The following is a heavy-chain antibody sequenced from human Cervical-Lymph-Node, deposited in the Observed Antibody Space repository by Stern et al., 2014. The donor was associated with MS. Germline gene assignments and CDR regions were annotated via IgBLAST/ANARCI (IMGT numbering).Heavy chain of an antibody. CDR1: GFSLSNARMG. J-gene: IGHJ5*02. V-gene: IGHV2-26*01. CDR3: ARIVPEALAWFDP. Sequence: QVTLRESGPVLVKPTETLTLTCTVSGFSLSNARMGVSWIRQPPGKALEWLAHIFSNDEKSYSTSLKSRLTISKDTSKSQVVLTMTNMDPVDTATYYCARIVPEALAWFDPWGQGTLVTVSS. CDR2: IFSNDEK.